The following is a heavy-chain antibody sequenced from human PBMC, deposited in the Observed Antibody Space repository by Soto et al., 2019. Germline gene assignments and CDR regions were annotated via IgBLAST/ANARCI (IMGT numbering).Heavy chain of an antibody. J-gene: IGHJ5*02. Sequence: PGXSLKIACKGSGYSFTSYWLSWLRQIPVKGLEWMGRIDPSDSYTNYSPSFQGHVTISADKSISTAYLQWSSLKASDTAMYYCATHGGDSGSWYDWFDPWGQGTLVTVSS. CDR2: IDPSDSYT. CDR3: ATHGGDSGSWYDWFDP. V-gene: IGHV5-10-1*01. D-gene: IGHD6-13*01. CDR1: GYSFTSYW.